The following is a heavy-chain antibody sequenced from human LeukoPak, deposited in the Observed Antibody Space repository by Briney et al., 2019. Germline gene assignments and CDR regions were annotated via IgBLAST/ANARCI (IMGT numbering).Heavy chain of an antibody. CDR2: INPNSGGT. CDR3: ARSGGSGSLYFDY. V-gene: IGHV1-2*02. Sequence: ASVKVSCKASGYTFTGYYMHWVRQAPAQGRAGMGWINPNSGGTNYAQKFKGRVTMTRDTSISTAYMELSRLRSDDTAVYYCARSGGSGSLYFDYWGQGTLVTVSS. CDR1: GYTFTGYY. D-gene: IGHD3-10*01. J-gene: IGHJ4*02.